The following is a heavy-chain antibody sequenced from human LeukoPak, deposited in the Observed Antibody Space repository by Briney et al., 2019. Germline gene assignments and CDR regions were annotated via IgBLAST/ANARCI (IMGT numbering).Heavy chain of an antibody. D-gene: IGHD2-2*01. Sequence: NPSETLSLTCAVSGGSFSGYYWSWIRQPPGKGLKWIGEINHSGSTNYNPSLKSRVTISVDTSKNQFSLKLSSVTAADTAVYYCARGRGVVVPAALDPYYFDYWGQGTLVTVSS. CDR1: GGSFSGYY. CDR2: INHSGST. V-gene: IGHV4-34*01. J-gene: IGHJ4*02. CDR3: ARGRGVVVPAALDPYYFDY.